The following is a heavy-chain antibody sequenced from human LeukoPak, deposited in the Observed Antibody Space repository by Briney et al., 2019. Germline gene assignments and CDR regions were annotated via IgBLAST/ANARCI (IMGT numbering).Heavy chain of an antibody. Sequence: SETLSLTCAVYGGSFSGYYWSWIRQPPGKGLEWIGEINHSGSTNYNPSLKSRVTISVDTSKNQFSLKLSSVTAADTAVYYCARGRDRGSYYLRVYYFDYWGQGTLVTVSS. D-gene: IGHD1-26*01. CDR2: INHSGST. J-gene: IGHJ4*02. CDR1: GGSFSGYY. CDR3: ARGRDRGSYYLRVYYFDY. V-gene: IGHV4-34*01.